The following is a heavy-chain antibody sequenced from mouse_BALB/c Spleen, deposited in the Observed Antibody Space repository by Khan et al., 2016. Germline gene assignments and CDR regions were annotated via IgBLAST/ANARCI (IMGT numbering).Heavy chain of an antibody. J-gene: IGHJ4*01. Sequence: QVQLQQSGAELVRPGASVKLSCKPSGYTFTNYWINWVKQRPGQGLEWIGNIHPSDVFPTYNQKFKDKATLTVDKSSSTAYMQLSSPTSEDSAVDYGTKSVRQAMDYWGQGTAVTVSA. CDR2: IHPSDVFP. CDR1: GYTFTNYW. CDR3: TKSVRQAMDY. V-gene: IGHV1-69*02. D-gene: IGHD6-1*01.